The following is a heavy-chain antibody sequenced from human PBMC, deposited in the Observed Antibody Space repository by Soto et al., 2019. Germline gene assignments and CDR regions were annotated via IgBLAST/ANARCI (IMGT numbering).Heavy chain of an antibody. CDR3: ARLDTNYYYYGMDV. Sequence: SETLSLTCGVYGGSFSGYYWSWIRQPPGKGLEWIGEINHSGSTNYNPSLKSRVIISVDTSKNQFSLKLSSVTAADTAVYYCARLDTNYYYYGMDVWGQGTTVTVSS. CDR1: GGSFSGYY. V-gene: IGHV4-34*01. CDR2: INHSGST. J-gene: IGHJ6*02.